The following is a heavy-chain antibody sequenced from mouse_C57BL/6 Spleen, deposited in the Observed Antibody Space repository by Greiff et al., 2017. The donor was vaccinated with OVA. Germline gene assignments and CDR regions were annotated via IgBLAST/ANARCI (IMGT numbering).Heavy chain of an antibody. CDR1: GYTFTSYG. CDR3: ARSLITTVVKGNFDV. J-gene: IGHJ1*03. Sequence: QVQLKQSGAELARPGASVKLSCKASGYTFTSYGISWVKQRTGQGLEWIGEIYPRSGNTYYNEKFKGKATLTADKSSSTAYMELRSLTSEDSAVYFCARSLITTVVKGNFDVWGTGTTVTVSS. V-gene: IGHV1-81*01. D-gene: IGHD1-1*01. CDR2: IYPRSGNT.